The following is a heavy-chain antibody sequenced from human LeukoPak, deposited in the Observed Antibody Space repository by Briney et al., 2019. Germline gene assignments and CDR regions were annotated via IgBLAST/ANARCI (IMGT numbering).Heavy chain of an antibody. CDR3: ARGGNYDSPLDS. D-gene: IGHD5-12*01. CDR1: GYTFLIYG. Sequence: ASVKVSCKASGYTFLIYGMSWVRQAPGQGLEWMGWISAYSGDRRYARKFQGRVTLTTDSSTNTAYMELGSLTSDDTAVYYCARGGNYDSPLDSWGQGSPVIVSS. CDR2: ISAYSGDR. V-gene: IGHV1-18*01. J-gene: IGHJ5*01.